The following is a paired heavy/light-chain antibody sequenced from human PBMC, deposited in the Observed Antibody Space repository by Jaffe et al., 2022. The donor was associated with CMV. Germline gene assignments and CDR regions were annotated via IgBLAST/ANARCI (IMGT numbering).Heavy chain of an antibody. CDR1: DVSGGPMNHD. D-gene: IGHD3-16*01. J-gene: IGHJ5*02. V-gene: IGHV4-39*01. CDR3: ARHQNYGELGDWFDL. Sequence: QLQLQESGPGLLKPSETLSLTCSVSDVSGGPMNHDWAWIRQPPGKTLEWIGSIYNTGRLDYKASLKSRVAISIDTSKTQVSLKLRSVTASDTAVYYCARHQNYGELGDWFDLWGQGTLVTVSS. CDR2: IYNTGRL.
Light chain of an antibody. J-gene: IGLJ2*01. CDR3: QAWDNGGV. Sequence: SYELTQPPSVSVSPGQTASITCSGDNLGSKYAGWYQQRPGQSPVLLIYQDNKRPSGIPERFSGSNSGNTAILTIAGTQTFDEADYYCQAWDNGGVFGGGTKLTVL. CDR1: NLGSKY. V-gene: IGLV3-1*01. CDR2: QDN.